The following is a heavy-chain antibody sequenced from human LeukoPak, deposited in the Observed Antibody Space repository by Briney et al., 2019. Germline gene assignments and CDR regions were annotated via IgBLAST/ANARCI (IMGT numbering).Heavy chain of an antibody. CDR2: IYYSGST. CDR3: ARTTEAHSWRTRYYDYYMDV. D-gene: IGHD6-13*01. V-gene: IGHV4-39*07. CDR1: GGSISSSSYY. J-gene: IGHJ6*03. Sequence: SETLSLTCTVSGGSISSSSYYWGWIRQPPGKGLEWIGSIYYSGSTYYNPSLKSRVTISVDTSKNQFSLKLSSVTAADTAVYYCARTTEAHSWRTRYYDYYMDVWSKGTTVTVSS.